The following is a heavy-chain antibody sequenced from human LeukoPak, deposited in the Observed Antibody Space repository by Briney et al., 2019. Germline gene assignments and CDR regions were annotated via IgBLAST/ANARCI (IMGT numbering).Heavy chain of an antibody. J-gene: IGHJ4*02. D-gene: IGHD2-21*02. Sequence: ASVKVSCKVSGYTLTELSMHWVRQAPGKGLEWMGGFDPEDGETIYAQKFRGRVTMTEDTSTDTAYMELSSLRSEDTAVYYCATRPLYCGGDCPRDFDYWGLGTLVTVSS. V-gene: IGHV1-24*01. CDR1: GYTLTELS. CDR3: ATRPLYCGGDCPRDFDY. CDR2: FDPEDGET.